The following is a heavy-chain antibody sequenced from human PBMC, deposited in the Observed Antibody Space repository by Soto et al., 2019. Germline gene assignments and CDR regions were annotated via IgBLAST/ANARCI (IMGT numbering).Heavy chain of an antibody. CDR1: GYTFTSYA. CDR2: INAGNGNT. D-gene: IGHD1-1*01. Sequence: VASVKVSCKASGYTFTSYAMHWVRQAPGQRLEWMGWINAGNGNTKYSQKFQGRVTITRDTSASTAYMELSSLRSEDTAVYYCARTGTTGFVFDYWGQGTLVTVSS. V-gene: IGHV1-3*01. J-gene: IGHJ4*02. CDR3: ARTGTTGFVFDY.